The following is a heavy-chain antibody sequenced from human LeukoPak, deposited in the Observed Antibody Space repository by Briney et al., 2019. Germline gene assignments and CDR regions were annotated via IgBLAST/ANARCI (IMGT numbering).Heavy chain of an antibody. J-gene: IGHJ6*02. V-gene: IGHV4-34*01. CDR1: GGSFSGYY. D-gene: IGHD2-2*02. CDR2: INHCGSA. Sequence: SETLSLTCAVYGGSFSGYYWSWIRQPPGKGLEWVGEINHCGSANYNPSLKSRVTISVDTSKNQFPLKLSSVTAADTAVYYCARGKAIFRYCSSPSCYRYCMDVWGQGTTVTVSS. CDR3: ARGKAIFRYCSSPSCYRYCMDV.